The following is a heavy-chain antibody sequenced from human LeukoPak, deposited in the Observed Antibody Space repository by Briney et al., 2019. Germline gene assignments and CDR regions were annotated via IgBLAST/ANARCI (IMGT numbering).Heavy chain of an antibody. CDR3: ARAPGTTLLLYFDWLRSHDAFDI. D-gene: IGHD3-9*01. J-gene: IGHJ3*02. CDR2: VYTSGST. CDR1: GGSISSGSYY. Sequence: SETLSLTCTVSGGSISSGSYYWGWIRQPAGKGLEWIGRVYTSGSTNYNPSLKSRVTITVDTSKNQFSLKLSSVTAADTAVYYCARAPGTTLLLYFDWLRSHDAFDIWGQGTMVTVSS. V-gene: IGHV4-61*02.